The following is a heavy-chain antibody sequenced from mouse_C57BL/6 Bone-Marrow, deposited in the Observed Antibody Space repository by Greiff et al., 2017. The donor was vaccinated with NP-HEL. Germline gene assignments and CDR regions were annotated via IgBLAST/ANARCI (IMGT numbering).Heavy chain of an antibody. V-gene: IGHV3-6*01. CDR3: ARDRDYYGSSNYFDY. J-gene: IGHJ2*01. CDR2: ISYDGSN. Sequence: EVQLQESGPGLVKPSQSLSLTCSVTGYSITSCYYWNWIRQVPGNKLEWMGYISYDGSNNYNPSLKNRISITRDTSKNQFFLKLNSVTTEDTATYYCARDRDYYGSSNYFDYWGQGTTLTVSS. CDR1: GYSITSCYY. D-gene: IGHD1-1*01.